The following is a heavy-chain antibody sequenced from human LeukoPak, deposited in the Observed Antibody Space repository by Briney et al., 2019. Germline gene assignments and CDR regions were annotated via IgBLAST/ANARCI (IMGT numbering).Heavy chain of an antibody. CDR1: GFTLRSYD. Sequence: GGSLRLSCAASGFTLRSYDMSWVRQAPGKGLEWVAATSGSGGNTYYADSVKGRFTISRDNSKDTLYPQMNSLRAEDTAVYYCAKEYSGYDFDYWGTGTTVTVSS. V-gene: IGHV3-23*01. J-gene: IGHJ6*04. D-gene: IGHD5-12*01. CDR2: TSGSGGNT. CDR3: AKEYSGYDFDY.